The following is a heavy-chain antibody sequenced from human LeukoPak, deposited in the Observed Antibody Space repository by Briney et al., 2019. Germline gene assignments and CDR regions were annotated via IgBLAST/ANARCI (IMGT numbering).Heavy chain of an antibody. CDR3: ARLKDIAIAGIGSHDF. Sequence: GGSLRLSCAASGFTVSSNYMSWVRQPPGKGLEWVSVIRSGGTIYYAGSVKGRFTISRDHSRNTVYLQMNNLRAEDTALYYCARLKDIAIAGIGSHDFWGQGSMVTVTS. D-gene: IGHD2/OR15-2a*01. J-gene: IGHJ3*01. CDR1: GFTVSSNY. CDR2: IRSGGTI. V-gene: IGHV3-53*01.